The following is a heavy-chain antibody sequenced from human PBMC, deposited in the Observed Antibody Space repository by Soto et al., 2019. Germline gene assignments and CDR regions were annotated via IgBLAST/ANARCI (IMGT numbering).Heavy chain of an antibody. V-gene: IGHV4-59*12. CDR2: IYYTGST. CDR1: GGAISTYY. D-gene: IGHD2-21*01. J-gene: IGHJ5*02. CDR3: ARDRAFGDWGSPWLAP. Sequence: SETLSLTCTVSGGAISTYYWSWIRQPPGKGLEWIGYIYYTGSTKYNPSLKSRVTISVDTSKNQLSLKLTSVTAADTAVYYCARDRAFGDWGSPWLAPGGEEPRVTVSS.